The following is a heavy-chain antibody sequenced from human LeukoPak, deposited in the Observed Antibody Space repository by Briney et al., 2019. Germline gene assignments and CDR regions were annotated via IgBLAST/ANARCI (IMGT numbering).Heavy chain of an antibody. V-gene: IGHV3-7*04. CDR3: ARGQYGYGYPHFDY. CDR2: INQGGSDQ. J-gene: IGHJ4*02. CDR1: GFAFSSYW. Sequence: PGGSLRLSCAASGFAFSSYWMSWVRQAPGKGLEWVANINQGGSDQRYAGSVKGRLTISRDNSKKSLDLQLNSLRVGDSAMYFCARGQYGYGYPHFDYWGQGILVTVPA. D-gene: IGHD5-18*01.